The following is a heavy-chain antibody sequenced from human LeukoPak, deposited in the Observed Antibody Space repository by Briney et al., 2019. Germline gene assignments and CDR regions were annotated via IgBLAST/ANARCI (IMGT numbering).Heavy chain of an antibody. J-gene: IGHJ6*04. V-gene: IGHV4-59*11. CDR1: GGSIGSHY. D-gene: IGHD6-13*01. CDR3: ARLLSAPGYHYMDV. Sequence: SETLSLTCTVSGGSIGSHYWTWIRQPPGKRLELIGYLYNSGNTNYNPSLKSRVSISVGTSKSQFSLNLSSVTAADTAVYYCARLLSAPGYHYMDVWGKGTTVTVSS. CDR2: LYNSGNT.